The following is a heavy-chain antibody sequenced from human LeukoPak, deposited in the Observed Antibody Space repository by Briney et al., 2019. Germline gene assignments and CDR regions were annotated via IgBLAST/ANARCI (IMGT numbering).Heavy chain of an antibody. Sequence: SVKVSCKASGGTFSSYAISWVRQAPGQGLEWMGRIIPIFGIANYAQKFQGRVTITADKSTSTAYMELSSLRSEDTAVYYCASGFVAVTAIRGGDAFDIWGQGTMVTVSS. V-gene: IGHV1-69*04. CDR1: GGTFSSYA. J-gene: IGHJ3*02. CDR2: IIPIFGIA. D-gene: IGHD2-21*02. CDR3: ASGFVAVTAIRGGDAFDI.